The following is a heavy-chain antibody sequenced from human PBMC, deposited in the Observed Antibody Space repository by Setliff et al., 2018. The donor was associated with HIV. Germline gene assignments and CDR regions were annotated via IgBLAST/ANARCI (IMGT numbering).Heavy chain of an antibody. CDR2: ISSSSSAI. CDR3: AREYDYVWGRYRSDDLDY. J-gene: IGHJ4*02. CDR1: GFTFSSYS. D-gene: IGHD3-16*02. Sequence: PGGSLRLSCAASGFTFSSYSMNWVRQAPGKGLEWGSYISSSSSAIYYADSVKGRFTISRDNAKNSLYLQMNSLRAEDTAVYYCAREYDYVWGRYRSDDLDYWGQGTLVTVSS. V-gene: IGHV3-48*01.